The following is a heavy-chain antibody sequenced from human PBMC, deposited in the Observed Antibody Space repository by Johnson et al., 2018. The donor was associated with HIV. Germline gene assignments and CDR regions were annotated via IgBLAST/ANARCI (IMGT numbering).Heavy chain of an antibody. D-gene: IGHD5-18*01. V-gene: IGHV3-30*02. J-gene: IGHJ3*02. Sequence: QVQLVESGGGVVQPGGSLRLSCAASGFTFSSYGMHWVRQAPGKGLEWVAFIRYDGSNKYYADSVKGRFTISRDNSKNTLYLQMNSLRAEDTAVYYCAKEDGYSYGSDAFDIWGQGTMVTVSS. CDR2: IRYDGSNK. CDR3: AKEDGYSYGSDAFDI. CDR1: GFTFSSYG.